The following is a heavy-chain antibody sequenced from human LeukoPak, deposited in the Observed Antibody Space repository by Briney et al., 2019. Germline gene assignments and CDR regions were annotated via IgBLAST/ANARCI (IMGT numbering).Heavy chain of an antibody. CDR1: GLTFNSHA. CDR2: ITGSGGST. J-gene: IGHJ4*02. CDR3: VTRPPSETYYGVFDY. Sequence: GGSLRLSCAASGLTFNSHAMSWVRQAPGKGLEWVSGITGSGGSTYYAESVKGRFTISRDNSKNTLYLQMNSQRAEDTAVYYCVTRPPSETYYGVFDYWGQGTLVTVSS. D-gene: IGHD3-10*01. V-gene: IGHV3-23*01.